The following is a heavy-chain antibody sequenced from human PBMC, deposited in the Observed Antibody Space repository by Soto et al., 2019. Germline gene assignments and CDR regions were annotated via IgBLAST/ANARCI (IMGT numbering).Heavy chain of an antibody. CDR3: ARRGHQLIRSHFDY. V-gene: IGHV3-48*03. J-gene: IGHJ4*02. Sequence: QPGGSLRLSCAASGFTFSSYEMNWVHQAPGKGLEWVSYISSSGSTIYYADSVKGRFTISRDNAKNSLYLQMNSLRAEDTAVYYCARRGHQLIRSHFDYWGQGTVGKVSS. CDR2: ISSSGSTI. D-gene: IGHD2-2*01. CDR1: GFTFSSYE.